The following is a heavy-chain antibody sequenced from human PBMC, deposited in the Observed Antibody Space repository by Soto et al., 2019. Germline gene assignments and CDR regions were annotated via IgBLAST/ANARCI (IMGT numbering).Heavy chain of an antibody. D-gene: IGHD2-21*01. CDR1: GFTFSDYY. V-gene: IGHV3-11*06. CDR2: ISPKGTYR. CDR3: SRGGGGGLFDL. J-gene: IGHJ5*02. Sequence: QVQLVESGGGLVKPGGSLRLSCATSGFTFSDYYMSWIRQAPGKGQEFVSYISPKGTYRTYADSVKGRFTISRDNAKNSLYLQVNSLRAEDTAVYYCSRGGGGGLFDLWGQGTFVTVSS.